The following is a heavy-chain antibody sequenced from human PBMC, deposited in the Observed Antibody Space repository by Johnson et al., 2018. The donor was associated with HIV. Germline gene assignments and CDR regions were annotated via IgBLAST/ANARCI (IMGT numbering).Heavy chain of an antibody. J-gene: IGHJ3*02. CDR3: AKDQAVAGRGLFAFDI. CDR2: IRYDGSNK. V-gene: IGHV3-30*02. CDR1: GFTFSSYG. D-gene: IGHD6-19*01. Sequence: QVQLVESGGGLVQPGRSLRLSCAASGFTFSSYGMHWVRQAPGKGLEWVAFIRYDGSNKHYADSVKGRFTISRDNSKNTVSLQMSSLIAEDTAVYYCAKDQAVAGRGLFAFDIWGHGTMVTVSS.